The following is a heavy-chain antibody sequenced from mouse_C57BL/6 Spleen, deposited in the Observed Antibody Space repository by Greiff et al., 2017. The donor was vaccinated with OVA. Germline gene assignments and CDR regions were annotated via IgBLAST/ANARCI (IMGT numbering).Heavy chain of an antibody. J-gene: IGHJ2*01. Sequence: EVKLVESGGGLVKPGGSLKLSCAASGFTFSDYGMHWVRQAPEKGLEWVAYISSGSSTIYYAYTVKGRFTISRDNAKNTLVLQMTSLRSEDTAMYYCARESPYYFDYWGQGTTLTVSS. CDR2: ISSGSSTI. CDR1: GFTFSDYG. CDR3: ARESPYYFDY. V-gene: IGHV5-17*01.